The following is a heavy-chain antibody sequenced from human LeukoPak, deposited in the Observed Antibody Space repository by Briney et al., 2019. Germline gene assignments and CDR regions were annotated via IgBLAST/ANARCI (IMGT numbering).Heavy chain of an antibody. CDR1: GDSISTSYY. CDR2: LSHSGNT. V-gene: IGHV4-38-2*02. J-gene: IGHJ3*02. Sequence: QSSETLSLTCYVSGDSISTSYYWGWIRQTPGKGLEWIGSLSHSGNTYYNPSLKSRVTISVDTSKNHFSLKLSSVTATDTAVYYCARGAGLRYLGFDAFDIWGQGTMVTVSS. CDR3: ARGAGLRYLGFDAFDI. D-gene: IGHD3-9*01.